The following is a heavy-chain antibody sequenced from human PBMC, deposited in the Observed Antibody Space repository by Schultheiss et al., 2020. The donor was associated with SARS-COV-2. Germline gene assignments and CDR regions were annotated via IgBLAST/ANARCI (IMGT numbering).Heavy chain of an antibody. CDR1: GGSISSYY. V-gene: IGHV4-34*01. J-gene: IGHJ6*02. CDR2: INHSGST. Sequence: SETLSLTCTVSGGSISSYYWSWIRQPPGKGLEWIGEINHSGSTNYNPSLKSRVSMSMDTFRKHFSLRLTSVTAADTAMYYCARMLFYDYWSGSVPYGMDVWGHGTAVTVSS. CDR3: ARMLFYDYWSGSVPYGMDV. D-gene: IGHD3-3*01.